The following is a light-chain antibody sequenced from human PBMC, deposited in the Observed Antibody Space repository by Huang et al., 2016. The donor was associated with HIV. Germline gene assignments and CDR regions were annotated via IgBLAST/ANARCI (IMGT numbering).Light chain of an antibody. V-gene: IGKV1-27*01. Sequence: DIQMTQSPSSLSASIGDRVTITCRAGQAISNYLAWYQQKPGIAPKLLIYPASTLQSGVPSRFSGSGAGTDFALTISSLQPEDVATYYCQKYNSAPFTFGPGTKIDIK. CDR2: PAS. J-gene: IGKJ3*01. CDR3: QKYNSAPFT. CDR1: QAISNY.